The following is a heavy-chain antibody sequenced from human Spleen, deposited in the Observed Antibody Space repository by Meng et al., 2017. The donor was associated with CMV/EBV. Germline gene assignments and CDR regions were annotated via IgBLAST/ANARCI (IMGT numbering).Heavy chain of an antibody. CDR1: GFTFSSYT. V-gene: IGHV3-30*04. J-gene: IGHJ4*02. D-gene: IGHD3-3*01. Sequence: GGSLRLSCVVSGFTFSSYTMNWVRQAPGKGLEWVAAISYEGSYKYYADSVKGRFTISRDNYKNTLYLQMHSLRAEDTAVYYCAKLFSADFWSGRYFDFWGQGSLVTVSS. CDR3: AKLFSADFWSGRYFDF. CDR2: ISYEGSYK.